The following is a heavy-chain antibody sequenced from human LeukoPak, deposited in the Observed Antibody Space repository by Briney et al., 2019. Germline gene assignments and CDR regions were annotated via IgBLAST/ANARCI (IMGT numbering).Heavy chain of an antibody. D-gene: IGHD3-16*01. J-gene: IGHJ6*03. CDR1: GYTFTSYY. CDR2: VNPSGGST. Sequence: ASVKVSCKASGYTFTSYYMHWVRQPPGQGLEWMGIVNPSGGSTSYAQKFQGRVTITRDTSTSTVYMELSSLRSEDTAVYYCARELGYYMDVWGKGTTVTVSS. CDR3: ARELGYYMDV. V-gene: IGHV1-46*01.